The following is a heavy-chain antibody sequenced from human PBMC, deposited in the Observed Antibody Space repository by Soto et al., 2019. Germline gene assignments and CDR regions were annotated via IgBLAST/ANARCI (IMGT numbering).Heavy chain of an antibody. Sequence: EVQLVESGGGLVKPGGSLRLSCAASGFTFSNAWMSWVRQAPGKGLEWVGRIKSKNDGGTTDYAAPVKGRFTISRDDSKNTLYLQMNSLKTEDTAVYYCTTAGKYCSSTSCKNDYWGQGTLVTVSS. CDR2: IKSKNDGGTT. D-gene: IGHD2-2*01. J-gene: IGHJ4*02. V-gene: IGHV3-15*01. CDR3: TTAGKYCSSTSCKNDY. CDR1: GFTFSNAW.